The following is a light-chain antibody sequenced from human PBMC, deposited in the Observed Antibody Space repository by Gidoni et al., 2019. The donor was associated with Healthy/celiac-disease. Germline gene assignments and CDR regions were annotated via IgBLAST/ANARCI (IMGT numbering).Light chain of an antibody. CDR3: QQYNNWPPLT. J-gene: IGKJ4*01. CDR2: GAS. V-gene: IGKV3-15*01. CDR1: QSVSSN. Sequence: ELVITQSPATLSVSPGERATLFCRASQSVSSNLAWYQQKPGQAPRLLIYGASTRATGIPARFSGSGSGTEFTLTISSLQSEDFAVYYCQQYNNWPPLTFGGGTKVEIK.